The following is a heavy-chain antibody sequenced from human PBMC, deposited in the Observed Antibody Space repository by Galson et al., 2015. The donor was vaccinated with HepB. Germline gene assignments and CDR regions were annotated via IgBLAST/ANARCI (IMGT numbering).Heavy chain of an antibody. J-gene: IGHJ4*02. V-gene: IGHV1-46*01. Sequence: SVKVSCKASGYTFTTYYMHWVRQAPGQGLEWMGIINPSGGSTSYAQKFQGRVTMTRDTSTSTVYMELSSLRSEDTAVYYCARDWDIAVAGTLGWADGGDYWGQGTLVTVSS. D-gene: IGHD6-19*01. CDR1: GYTFTTYY. CDR2: INPSGGST. CDR3: ARDWDIAVAGTLGWADGGDY.